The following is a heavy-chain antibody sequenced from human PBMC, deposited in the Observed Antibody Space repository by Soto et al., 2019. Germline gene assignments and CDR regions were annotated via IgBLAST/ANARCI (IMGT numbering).Heavy chain of an antibody. CDR3: ARPEMPVVVVAATFAFDI. CDR1: GFTFSDYY. V-gene: IGHV3-11*01. D-gene: IGHD2-15*01. CDR2: ISSIGSTI. J-gene: IGHJ3*02. Sequence: GGSLRLSCAASGFTFSDYYMSWIRQAPGKGLEWVSYISSIGSTIYYADSVKGRFTISRDKAKNSLYLQMNSLRAEDTAVYYCARPEMPVVVVAATFAFDIWGQGTMVTVSS.